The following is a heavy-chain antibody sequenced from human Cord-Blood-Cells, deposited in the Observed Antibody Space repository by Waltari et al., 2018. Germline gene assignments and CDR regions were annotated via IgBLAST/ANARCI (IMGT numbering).Heavy chain of an antibody. D-gene: IGHD7-27*01. J-gene: IGHJ2*01. CDR2: IIPIFGTA. CDR3: ATGANWGDYYWYFDL. Sequence: QVQLVQSGAEVKQPGASVKVSCKASGGTFISYALSWVRQAPGQGLEWMGGIIPIFGTANYAQKFQGRVTITADESTSTAYMELSSLRSEDTAVYYCATGANWGDYYWYFDLWGRGTLVTVSS. V-gene: IGHV1-69*01. CDR1: GGTFISYA.